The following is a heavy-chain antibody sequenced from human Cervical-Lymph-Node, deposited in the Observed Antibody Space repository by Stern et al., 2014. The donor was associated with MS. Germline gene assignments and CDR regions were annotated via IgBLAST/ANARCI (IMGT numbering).Heavy chain of an antibody. CDR3: VRAREGYYFDY. D-gene: IGHD2-21*01. CDR2: LDWDGDK. V-gene: IGHV2-70*01. CDR1: GFSLSTTGMC. Sequence: QVTLRESGPALVKPTQTLTLTCTFSGFSLSTTGMCLSWIRQPPGQALAVLALLDWDGDKYYSTALKTRLTISKDTSKNQVVLTMTNMAPLDTATYFCVRAREGYYFDYWGQGIPVTVSS. J-gene: IGHJ4*02.